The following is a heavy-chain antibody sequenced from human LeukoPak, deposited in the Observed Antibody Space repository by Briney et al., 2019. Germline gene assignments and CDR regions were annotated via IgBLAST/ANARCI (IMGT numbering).Heavy chain of an antibody. Sequence: KPSETLSLTCTVSGGSISSYYWSWIRQPPGKGLEWIGYIYYSGSTNYNPSLKSRVTISVDTSKNQFSLKLSSVTAADTAVYYCARDLYYYDSSGPGAFDIWGQGTMVTVSS. CDR1: GGSISSYY. D-gene: IGHD3-22*01. J-gene: IGHJ3*02. V-gene: IGHV4-59*12. CDR3: ARDLYYYDSSGPGAFDI. CDR2: IYYSGST.